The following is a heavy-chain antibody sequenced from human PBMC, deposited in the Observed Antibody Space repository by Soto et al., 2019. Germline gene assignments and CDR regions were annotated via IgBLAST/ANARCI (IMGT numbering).Heavy chain of an antibody. CDR2: ISGSGGST. D-gene: IGHD1-26*01. J-gene: IGHJ4*02. V-gene: IGHV3-23*01. CDR3: ARDPFGYYVNYFDN. Sequence: GGSLRLSCAASGFTFSSYAMGWVRQAPGKGLEWVSGISGSGGSTYYADSVKGRFTISRDDSKNTLYLQMNSLRAEDTAIFYCARDPFGYYVNYFDNWGQGILVTVSS. CDR1: GFTFSSYA.